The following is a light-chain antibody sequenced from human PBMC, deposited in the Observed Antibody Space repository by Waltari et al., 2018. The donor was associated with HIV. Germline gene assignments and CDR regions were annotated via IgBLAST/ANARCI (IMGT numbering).Light chain of an antibody. CDR1: SGSVSTNYY. V-gene: IGLV8-61*01. CDR3: VLYMGSGIVI. J-gene: IGLJ2*01. Sequence: QTVVTQEPSFSVSPGGTVTLPCGLSSGSVSTNYYPRWYQQTPGQAPRTLIYSTDTRSSGVPDRFAGSILGNKAALTITGAQADDESDYYCVLYMGSGIVIFGGGTKLTVL. CDR2: STD.